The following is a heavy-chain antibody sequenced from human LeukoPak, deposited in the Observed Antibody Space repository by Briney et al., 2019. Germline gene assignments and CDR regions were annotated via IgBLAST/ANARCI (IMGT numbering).Heavy chain of an antibody. CDR1: GFSFSSYT. J-gene: IGHJ4*02. V-gene: IGHV3-21*01. CDR3: ARDGRCGGDCYAS. D-gene: IGHD2-21*02. CDR2: ISSSSSYI. Sequence: PEGSLRLSCAASGFSFSSYTMNWVRQAPGKGLEWVSIISSSSSYIYYADSVKGRFTISRDNAKNALYLQMNSLRVEDTAVYYCARDGRCGGDCYASWGQGTLVTVSP.